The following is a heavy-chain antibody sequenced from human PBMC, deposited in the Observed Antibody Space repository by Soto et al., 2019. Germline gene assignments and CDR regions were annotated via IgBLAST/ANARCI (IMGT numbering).Heavy chain of an antibody. CDR2: ISGSGGST. J-gene: IGHJ4*02. D-gene: IGHD3-22*01. CDR1: GFTFSSYA. CDR3: AKDSSGYPGGYFDY. Sequence: GSLRLSCAASGFTFSSYAMHWVRQAPGKGLEWVSAISGSGGSTYYADSVKGRFTISRDNSRNTLYLQMNSLRAEDTAVYYCAKDSSGYPGGYFDYWGQGTLVTVSS. V-gene: IGHV3-23*01.